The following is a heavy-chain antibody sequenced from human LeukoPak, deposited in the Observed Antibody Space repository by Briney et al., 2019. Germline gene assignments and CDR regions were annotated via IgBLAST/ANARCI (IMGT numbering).Heavy chain of an antibody. V-gene: IGHV3-23*01. D-gene: IGHD6-19*01. J-gene: IGHJ4*02. CDR1: GFTFRSYT. Sequence: GGSLRLSCAASGFTFRSYTMNWVRQAPGKGLEWVSAISGGGGSTYYADSVKGRFTISRDTSKNTVSLQMNSLRAEDTAVYYCAGDKTTGGWYEFDYWGQGTLVTVSS. CDR3: AGDKTTGGWYEFDY. CDR2: ISGGGGST.